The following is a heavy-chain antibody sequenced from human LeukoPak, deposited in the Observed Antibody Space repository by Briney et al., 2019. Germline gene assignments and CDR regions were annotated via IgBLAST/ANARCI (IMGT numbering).Heavy chain of an antibody. J-gene: IGHJ6*03. V-gene: IGHV3-20*04. CDR1: GFTFDDYG. CDR2: INWNGGST. Sequence: PGGSLRLSCAASGFTFDDYGMSWVRQAPGKGLEWVSGINWNGGSTGYADSVKGRFTISRDNAKNSLYLQMNSLRAEDTALYYCARRGPILTGYYNVGYYYYMDVWGKGTTVIVSS. D-gene: IGHD3-9*01. CDR3: ARRGPILTGYYNVGYYYYMDV.